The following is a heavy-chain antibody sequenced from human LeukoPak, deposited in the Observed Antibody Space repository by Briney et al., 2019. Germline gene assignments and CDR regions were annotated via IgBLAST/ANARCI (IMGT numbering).Heavy chain of an antibody. J-gene: IGHJ3*02. D-gene: IGHD3-22*01. CDR3: AKSVHYYDSSLDAFDI. CDR2: IKQDGSEK. Sequence: GGSLRLSCAASGFTFSSYWMSWVRQAPGKGLEWVANIKQDGSEKYYVDSVKGRFTISRDNAKNSLYLQMNSLRVEDTAVYYCAKSVHYYDSSLDAFDIWGQGTMVTVSS. V-gene: IGHV3-7*03. CDR1: GFTFSSYW.